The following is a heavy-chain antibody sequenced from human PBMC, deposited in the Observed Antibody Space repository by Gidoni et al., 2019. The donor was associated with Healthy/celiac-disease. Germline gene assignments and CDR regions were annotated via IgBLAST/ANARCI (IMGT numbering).Heavy chain of an antibody. CDR1: GGSISSYY. J-gene: IGHJ5*02. CDR2: IYYSGST. CDR3: AREIPGWFDP. Sequence: QVQLQESVPGLVKPSETLSLPCPVSGGSISSYYWSWIRQPPGKGLEWIGYIYYSGSTNYNPYLKSRVTISVDTSKNQFSLKLSSVTAADTAVYYCAREIPGWFDPWGQGTLVTVSS. V-gene: IGHV4-59*01.